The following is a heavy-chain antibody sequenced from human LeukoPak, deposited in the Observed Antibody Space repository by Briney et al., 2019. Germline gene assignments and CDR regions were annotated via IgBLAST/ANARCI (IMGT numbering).Heavy chain of an antibody. D-gene: IGHD4-23*01. Sequence: SETLSLTCAVYAGSFSGSYWSWIRQPPGKGLEWNGEINHSGSTNYNPSLKTRVTISVDTSKNQFSLMVSSVIAADTAEYYCARRRATVGSRGYFDYWGQGTLVTVSS. V-gene: IGHV4-34*01. CDR3: ARRRATVGSRGYFDY. J-gene: IGHJ4*02. CDR2: INHSGST. CDR1: AGSFSGSY.